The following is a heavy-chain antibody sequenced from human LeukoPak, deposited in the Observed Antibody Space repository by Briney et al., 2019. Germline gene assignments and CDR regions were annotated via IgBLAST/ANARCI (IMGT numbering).Heavy chain of an antibody. CDR1: GGSISSYY. CDR2: IYYSGST. D-gene: IGHD3-3*01. J-gene: IGHJ5*02. CDR3: ARESIGSITTLDP. V-gene: IGHV4-59*12. Sequence: SETLSLTCTVSGGSISSYYWSWIRQPPGKGLEWIGYIYYSGSTYYNPSLKSRVTISVDTSKNQFSLKLSSVTAADTAVYYCARESIGSITTLDPWGQGTLVTVSS.